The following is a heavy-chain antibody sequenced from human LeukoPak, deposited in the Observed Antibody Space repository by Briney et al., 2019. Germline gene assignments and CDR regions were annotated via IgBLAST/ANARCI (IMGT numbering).Heavy chain of an antibody. Sequence: PGGSLRLSCAASGFTFSSYAMSWVRQAPGKGLVWVSRINNDGSTTADADSVKGRFTITRDNAKNTLYLQMNSLRAEDTAVYYCARGDAYALNYWGQGTLVTVSS. D-gene: IGHD2-2*01. V-gene: IGHV3-74*01. CDR2: INNDGSTT. CDR3: ARGDAYALNY. CDR1: GFTFSSYA. J-gene: IGHJ4*02.